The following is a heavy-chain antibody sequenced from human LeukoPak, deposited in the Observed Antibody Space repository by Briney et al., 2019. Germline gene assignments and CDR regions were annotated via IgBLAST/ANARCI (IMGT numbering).Heavy chain of an antibody. CDR3: ARVHDILTGYSWFDP. CDR2: INSDGSST. Sequence: PGGSLRLSCAASGFTFSSYWMHWVRHAPGKGLVWVSRINSDGSSTSYADSVKGRFTISRDNAKNTLYLQMNSLRAEDTAVYYCARVHDILTGYSWFDPWGQGTLVTVSS. V-gene: IGHV3-74*01. J-gene: IGHJ5*02. D-gene: IGHD3-9*01. CDR1: GFTFSSYW.